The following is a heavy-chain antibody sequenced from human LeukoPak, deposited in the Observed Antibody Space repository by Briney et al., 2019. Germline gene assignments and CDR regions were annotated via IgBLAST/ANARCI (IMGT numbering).Heavy chain of an antibody. D-gene: IGHD4-17*01. CDR1: GGPFSGYY. J-gene: IGHJ6*02. V-gene: IGHV4-34*01. Sequence: SETLSLTCAVYGGPFSGYYWSWLPQPPGKGLEWIGEINQSGSTNYNPSLKSRVTISVDTSKNQSSLKLSSVTAPDTAVYYSASLTTVYGIDVWGQGTTVTVSS. CDR3: ASLTTVYGIDV. CDR2: INQSGST.